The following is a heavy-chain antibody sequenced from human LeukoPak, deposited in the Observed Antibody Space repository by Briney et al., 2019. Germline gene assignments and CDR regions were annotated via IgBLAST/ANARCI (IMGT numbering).Heavy chain of an antibody. J-gene: IGHJ4*02. CDR1: GYSFTSYW. V-gene: IGHV5-10-1*01. Sequence: PGESQRISCKGSGYSFTSYWISWVRQMPGKGLEWMRKIYPTDSHTDYSPSFKGHVTISADKSISTAYLQWSSLKASDTAMYYCARHPFDYWGQGTLVTVST. CDR2: IYPTDSHT. CDR3: ARHPFDY.